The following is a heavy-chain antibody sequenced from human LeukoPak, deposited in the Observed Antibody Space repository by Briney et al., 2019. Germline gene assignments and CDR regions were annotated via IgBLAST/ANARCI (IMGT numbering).Heavy chain of an antibody. CDR3: ARVMGYSGYEFDY. V-gene: IGHV4-59*11. J-gene: IGHJ4*02. CDR2: IYDSGST. CDR1: GGSISSHH. D-gene: IGHD5-12*01. Sequence: SETLSLTCTVSGGSISSHHWSWIRQPPGKGLEWIGYIYDSGSTNYNPSLKSRVTISVDTSKNQFSLKLSSVTAADTAVYFCARVMGYSGYEFDYWGRGTLVSVSS.